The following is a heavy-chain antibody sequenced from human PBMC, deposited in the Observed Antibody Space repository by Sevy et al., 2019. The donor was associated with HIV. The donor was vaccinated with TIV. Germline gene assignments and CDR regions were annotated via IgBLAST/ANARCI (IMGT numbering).Heavy chain of an antibody. CDR2: IIPIFGTA. Sequence: VKVSCKASGGTFSSYAISWVRQAPGQGLEWMGGIIPIFGTANYAQKFQGRVTITADESTSTAYMELSSLRSEDTAVYYCARDSTPRLRSSSWYENNWFDPWGQGTLVTVSS. J-gene: IGHJ5*02. CDR3: ARDSTPRLRSSSWYENNWFDP. V-gene: IGHV1-69*13. CDR1: GGTFSSYA. D-gene: IGHD6-13*01.